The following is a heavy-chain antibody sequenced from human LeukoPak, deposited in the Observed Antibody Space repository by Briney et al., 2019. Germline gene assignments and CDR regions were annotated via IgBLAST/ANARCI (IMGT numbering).Heavy chain of an antibody. D-gene: IGHD6-13*01. V-gene: IGHV4-39*01. CDR2: IYYSGST. CDR1: GGSISSSSYY. CDR3: ASPTRSPIGYSSS. Sequence: SETLSLTCTVSGGSISSSSYYWGWIRQPPGKGLEWIGSIYYSGSTYYNPSLKSRVTISVDTSRNQFSLKLSSVTAADTAVYHCASPTRSPIGYSSSWGQGTLVTVSS. J-gene: IGHJ5*02.